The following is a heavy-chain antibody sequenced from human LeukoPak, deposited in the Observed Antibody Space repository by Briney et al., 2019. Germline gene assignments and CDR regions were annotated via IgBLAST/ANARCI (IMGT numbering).Heavy chain of an antibody. CDR1: GYTFTSYG. CDR3: ASGPYCSGGTCYSQYFDY. CDR2: ISAYNGNT. D-gene: IGHD2-15*01. J-gene: IGHJ4*02. V-gene: IGHV1-18*01. Sequence: GASVKVSCKASGYTFTSYGISWVRQAPGQGLEWMGWISAYNGNTNYAQKLQGRVTMTTDTSTSTAYMELRSLRSDDTAVYYCASGPYCSGGTCYSQYFDYWGQGTLVTVSS.